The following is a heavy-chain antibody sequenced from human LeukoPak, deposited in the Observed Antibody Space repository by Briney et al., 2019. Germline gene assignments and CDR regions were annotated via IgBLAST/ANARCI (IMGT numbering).Heavy chain of an antibody. CDR1: GGSISSYY. CDR3: ARAAYCGGDCYSAYDY. CDR2: IYYSGST. J-gene: IGHJ4*02. V-gene: IGHV4-59*01. D-gene: IGHD2-21*02. Sequence: PSATLSLTCTVSGGSISSYYWSWIRQPPGKGLEWIGYIYYSGSTNYNPSLKSRVTISVDTSKNQFSLKLSSVTAADPAVYYCARAAYCGGDCYSAYDYWGQGTLVTVSS.